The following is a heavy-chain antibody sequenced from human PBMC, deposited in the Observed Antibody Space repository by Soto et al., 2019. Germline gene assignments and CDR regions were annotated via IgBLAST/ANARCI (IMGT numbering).Heavy chain of an antibody. V-gene: IGHV4-31*03. Sequence: QVHLQESGPGLVKPSQTLSLTCTVSGGSISRGNDYWSWIRQHPGKCLEWFGYVYYSGSTYYNPYIKSRVTISVDTSKNQYSLKMSSVTAADTAVYYCAREDGIVGATAADYWGQGTLVTVSS. CDR3: AREDGIVGATAADY. CDR2: VYYSGST. D-gene: IGHD1-26*01. J-gene: IGHJ4*02. CDR1: GGSISRGNDY.